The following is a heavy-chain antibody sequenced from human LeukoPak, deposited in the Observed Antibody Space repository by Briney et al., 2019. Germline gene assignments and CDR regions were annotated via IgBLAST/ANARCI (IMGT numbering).Heavy chain of an antibody. D-gene: IGHD6-6*01. V-gene: IGHV4-4*02. CDR2: IHHSGRT. CDR3: ARGGYEVAARFDS. CDR1: GGSISSNDW. Sequence: PSETLSLTCAVSGGSISSNDWWSWVRQPPGKGLEWIGEIHHSGRTNYNPSLESRVTISGDKSRDEFSLKLKSVTAADTAVYYCARGGYEVAARFDSWGQGTLVTVSS. J-gene: IGHJ4*02.